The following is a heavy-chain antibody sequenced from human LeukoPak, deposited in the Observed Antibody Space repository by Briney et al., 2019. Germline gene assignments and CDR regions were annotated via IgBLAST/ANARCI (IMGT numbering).Heavy chain of an antibody. Sequence: GGSLRLSCAASGFTFSRYWMRCVRQAPGKGLEWVANIKQDGSEKYYVDSVKGRFTISRDNAKNSLYLQMNSLRAEDTAVYYCARDLDYGDYGVSEDYFDYWGQGTLITVSS. J-gene: IGHJ4*02. V-gene: IGHV3-7*04. CDR1: GFTFSRYW. CDR3: ARDLDYGDYGVSEDYFDY. CDR2: IKQDGSEK. D-gene: IGHD4-17*01.